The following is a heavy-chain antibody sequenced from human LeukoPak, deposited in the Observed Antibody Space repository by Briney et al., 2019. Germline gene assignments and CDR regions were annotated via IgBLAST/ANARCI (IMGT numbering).Heavy chain of an antibody. D-gene: IGHD4-17*01. V-gene: IGHV4-59*08. Sequence: KTSETLSLTCTVSGGSIRFYYWSWIRQPPGKGLDWMGYIYFSWSTNYNPSLKNRVTISVDTSKNEFSLKLSSVTAADTAVYYCARGNDYPKLRNAFDIWGQGTMVTVSS. J-gene: IGHJ3*02. CDR3: ARGNDYPKLRNAFDI. CDR1: GGSIRFYY. CDR2: IYFSWST.